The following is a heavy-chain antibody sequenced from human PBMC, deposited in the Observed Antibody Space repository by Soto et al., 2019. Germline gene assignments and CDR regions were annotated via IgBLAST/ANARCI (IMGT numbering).Heavy chain of an antibody. J-gene: IGHJ6*02. Sequence: EVQLLESGGGLVQPGGSLRLSCVASGFPFSNYYMDWVRQAPGKGLEWVAVISGSEDKIHYADSVKGRFTTSRHNSMNTLYLQMNSLRADDTAIYYCAKDLHWFAMDVWGQGTTVTVSS. V-gene: IGHV3-23*01. CDR2: ISGSEDKI. D-gene: IGHD3-10*01. CDR1: GFPFSNYY. CDR3: AKDLHWFAMDV.